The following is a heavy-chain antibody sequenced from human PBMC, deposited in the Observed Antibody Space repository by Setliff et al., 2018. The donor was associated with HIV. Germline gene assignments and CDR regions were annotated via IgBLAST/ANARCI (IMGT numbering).Heavy chain of an antibody. CDR3: VRDPPLITYGPDHPFDI. Sequence: SETLSLTCTVSGGSISSYYWSWIRQPPGKGLEWIGYIYTSGSTNYNPSLKSRVTISVDTSKNQFSLTLTSVTAADTAVYYCVRDPPLITYGPDHPFDIWGQGTMVTVSS. V-gene: IGHV4-4*09. J-gene: IGHJ3*02. CDR2: IYTSGST. D-gene: IGHD3-10*01. CDR1: GGSISSYY.